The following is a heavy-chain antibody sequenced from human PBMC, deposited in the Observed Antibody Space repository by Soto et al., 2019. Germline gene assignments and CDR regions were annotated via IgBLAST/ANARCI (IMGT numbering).Heavy chain of an antibody. CDR2: INPNSGGT. D-gene: IGHD3-10*01. CDR1: GYTFTGYY. J-gene: IGHJ6*02. CDR3: AATIGEPLLYPPLVGGGMDV. V-gene: IGHV1-2*04. Sequence: ASVKVSCKASGYTFTGYYMHWVRQAPGQGLEWMGWINPNSGGTNYAQKFQGWVTMTRDTSISTAYMELSRLRSDDTAVYYCAATIGEPLLYPPLVGGGMDVWGQGTTVTVSS.